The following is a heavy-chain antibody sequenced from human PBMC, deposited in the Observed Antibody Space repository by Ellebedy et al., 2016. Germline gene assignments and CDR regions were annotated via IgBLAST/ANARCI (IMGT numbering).Heavy chain of an antibody. CDR3: ARDGELWLFEYYQH. Sequence: GESLKISCAASGFTFSSYAMHWVRQAPGKGLEWVAVISYDGSNKYYADSVKGRFTISRDNSKNTLYLQMNSLRAEDTAVYYCARDGELWLFEYYQHWGQGTLVTVSS. CDR2: ISYDGSNK. J-gene: IGHJ1*01. CDR1: GFTFSSYA. D-gene: IGHD5-18*01. V-gene: IGHV3-30*04.